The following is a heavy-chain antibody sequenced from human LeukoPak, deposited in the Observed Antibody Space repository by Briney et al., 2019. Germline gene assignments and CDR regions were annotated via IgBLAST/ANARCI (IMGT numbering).Heavy chain of an antibody. Sequence: ASVKVSCKASGYTFTSYDINWVRQATGQGLEWMGWISAYNGNTNYAQKLQGRVTMTTDTSTSTAYMELRSLRSDDTAVYYCAREGYSSRGSDYYYGMDVWGQGTTVTVSS. J-gene: IGHJ6*02. CDR3: AREGYSSRGSDYYYGMDV. CDR1: GYTFTSYD. V-gene: IGHV1-18*01. D-gene: IGHD6-13*01. CDR2: ISAYNGNT.